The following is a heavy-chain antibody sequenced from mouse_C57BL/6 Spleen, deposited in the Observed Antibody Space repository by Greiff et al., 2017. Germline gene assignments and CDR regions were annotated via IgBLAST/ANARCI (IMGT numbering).Heavy chain of an antibody. Sequence: VQLQQSGAELVKPGASVKISCKASGYAFSSYWMNWVKQRPGKGLEWIGQIYPGDGDTNYNGKFKGKATLTADKSSSTAYMQLSSLTSEDAAVYFCARDWDVRYFDVWGTGTTVTVSS. V-gene: IGHV1-80*01. D-gene: IGHD4-1*01. J-gene: IGHJ1*03. CDR2: IYPGDGDT. CDR3: ARDWDVRYFDV. CDR1: GYAFSSYW.